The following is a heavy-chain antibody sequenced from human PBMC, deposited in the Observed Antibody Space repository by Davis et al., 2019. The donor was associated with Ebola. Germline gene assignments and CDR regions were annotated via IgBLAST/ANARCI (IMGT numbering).Heavy chain of an antibody. V-gene: IGHV3-11*06. Sequence: GGSLRLSCAASGFTFSDHYMSWIRQAPGKGLECISYISSSSSYTTYADSVKGRFTISRDNAKNSLYLQMNSLRAEDTAVYYCVRDPALVVTGGGWFFGLWGRGTLVTVSS. D-gene: IGHD2-21*02. J-gene: IGHJ2*01. CDR3: VRDPALVVTGGGWFFGL. CDR2: ISSSSSYT. CDR1: GFTFSDHY.